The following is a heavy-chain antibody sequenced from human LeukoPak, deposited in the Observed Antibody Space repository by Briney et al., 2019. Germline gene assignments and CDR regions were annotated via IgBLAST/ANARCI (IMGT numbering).Heavy chain of an antibody. D-gene: IGHD3-10*01. Sequence: PSETLSLTCAVYGGSFSGYYWSWIRQPPGKGLEWTGEINHSGSTNYNPSLKSRVTISVDTSKNQFSLKLSSLTAADTAVYYCARRLTMVRGVIIKGWFDSWGQGTLVTVSS. CDR3: ARRLTMVRGVIIKGWFDS. CDR2: INHSGST. V-gene: IGHV4-34*01. CDR1: GGSFSGYY. J-gene: IGHJ5*01.